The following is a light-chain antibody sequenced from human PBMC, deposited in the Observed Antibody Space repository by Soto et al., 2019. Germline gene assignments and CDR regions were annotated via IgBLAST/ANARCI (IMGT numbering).Light chain of an antibody. V-gene: IGLV2-23*03. CDR3: CSYAGSSTL. CDR2: EGS. CDR1: SSDVGSYNL. Sequence: QSALTQPASVSGSPGQSITISCTGTSSDVGSYNLVSWYQQHPGKAPKLMIYEGSKRPSGVSNRFSGYKPGNTASLTISGLQAEDEADYYCCSYAGSSTLFGGGTKLTVL. J-gene: IGLJ2*01.